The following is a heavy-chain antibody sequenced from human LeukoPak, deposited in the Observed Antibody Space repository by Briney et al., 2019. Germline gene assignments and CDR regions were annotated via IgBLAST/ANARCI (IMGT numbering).Heavy chain of an antibody. CDR3: ARGRSNGWFY. CDR2: INHSGST. D-gene: IGHD2-8*01. V-gene: IGHV4-34*01. CDR1: GGSFSGYY. Sequence: ASETLSLTCAVYGGSFSGYYWSWIRQPPGKGLEWIGEINHSGSTNYNPSLKSRVTISVDTSKNQFSLKLSSVTAADTAVYYCARGRSNGWFYWGQGTLVTVSS. J-gene: IGHJ4*02.